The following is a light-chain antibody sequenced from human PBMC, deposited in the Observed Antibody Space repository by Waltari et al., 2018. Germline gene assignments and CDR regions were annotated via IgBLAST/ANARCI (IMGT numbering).Light chain of an antibody. Sequence: EIVMTQSPATLSVSPGERATLSCRASQSVSSKLAWYQQKPGQAPRLPIYGASTRATGIPARFSGSGSGTEFTLTITSLRPEDFATYFCQQSSSTPGTFGQGTKVEIK. CDR2: GAS. CDR3: QQSSSTPGT. CDR1: QSVSSK. V-gene: IGKV3-15*01. J-gene: IGKJ1*01.